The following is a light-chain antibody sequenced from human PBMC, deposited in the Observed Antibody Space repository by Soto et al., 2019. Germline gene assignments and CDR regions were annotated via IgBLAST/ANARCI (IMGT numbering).Light chain of an antibody. CDR3: QQYGTSPRT. Sequence: EIVLTQSPGTLSLSPGERATLSCRASQSVTNNFLAWYQQKPGQAPRLLIYVASDRATGIPDRFSGSGSGTDFTLTINRVEPEDFAVYYCQQYGTSPRTFGQGTKVEIK. CDR1: QSVTNNF. CDR2: VAS. V-gene: IGKV3-20*01. J-gene: IGKJ1*01.